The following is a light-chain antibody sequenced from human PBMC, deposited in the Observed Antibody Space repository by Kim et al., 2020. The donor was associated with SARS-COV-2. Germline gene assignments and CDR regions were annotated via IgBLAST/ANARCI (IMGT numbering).Light chain of an antibody. V-gene: IGLV3-1*01. J-gene: IGLJ2*01. CDR3: QAWDRSNVV. CDR2: QDR. Sequence: SVSPGQTASIPCSGDKLGDKHACWYQQRPGQSPVLVIYQDRKRPPGIPERFSGSNSGNTATLTISGMQAMDEADYYCQAWDRSNVVFGGGTQLTVL. CDR1: KLGDKH.